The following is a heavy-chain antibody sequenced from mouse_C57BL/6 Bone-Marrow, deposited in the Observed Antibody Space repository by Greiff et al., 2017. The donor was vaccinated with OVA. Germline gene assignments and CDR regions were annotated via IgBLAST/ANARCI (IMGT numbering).Heavy chain of an antibody. CDR3: TRVPRWLLRGYFDV. Sequence: EVQLQQSGTVLARPGASVKMSCKTSGYTFTSYWMHWVKQRPGQGLAWIGAIYPGNSDTSYNQKFKGKAKLTAVTSASTAYMELSSLTNEDSAVYYGTRVPRWLLRGYFDVWGTGTTVTVSA. CDR2: IYPGNSDT. D-gene: IGHD2-3*01. V-gene: IGHV1-5*01. J-gene: IGHJ1*03. CDR1: GYTFTSYW.